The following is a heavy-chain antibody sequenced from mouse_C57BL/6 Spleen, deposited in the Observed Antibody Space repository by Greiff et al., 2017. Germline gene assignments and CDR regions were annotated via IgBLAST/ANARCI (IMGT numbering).Heavy chain of an antibody. V-gene: IGHV1-52*01. D-gene: IGHD2-4*01. CDR1: GYTFTSYW. CDR2: IDPSDSET. CDR3: ARWSYDYDNYAMDY. Sequence: VKLQQPGAELVRPGSSVKLSCKASGYTFTSYWMHWVKQRPIQGLEWIGNIDPSDSETHYNQKFKDKATLTVDKSSSTAYMQLSSLTAEDSAVYYCARWSYDYDNYAMDYWGQGTSVTVSS. J-gene: IGHJ4*01.